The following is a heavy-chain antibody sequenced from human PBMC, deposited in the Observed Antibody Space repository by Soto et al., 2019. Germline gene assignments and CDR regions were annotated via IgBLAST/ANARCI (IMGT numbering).Heavy chain of an antibody. CDR2: INAVNGNT. CDR1: GYTFTSYP. J-gene: IGHJ6*02. V-gene: IGHV1-3*01. D-gene: IGHD3-3*01. CDR3: ARDLKQYYDFWSGYYPRGPHYYYYYGMDV. Sequence: ASVKVSCKASGYTFTSYPMHSVRQAPGQRLAWMGWINAVNGNTKYSQKFQGRVSITRDTSASTAYMELSSLRSEDTAVYYCARDLKQYYDFWSGYYPRGPHYYYYYGMDVWGQGTTVTVSS.